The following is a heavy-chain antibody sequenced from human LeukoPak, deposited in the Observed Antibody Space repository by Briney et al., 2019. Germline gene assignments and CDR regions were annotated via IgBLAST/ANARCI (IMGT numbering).Heavy chain of an antibody. CDR1: GFTFSSYG. CDR3: ARDVHGWFDP. Sequence: GGSLRLSCAASGFTFSSYGMPWVRQAPGKGLECVAVIWYDGSNKYYADSVKGRFTISRDNSKNTLYLQMNSLRAEDTAVYYCARDVHGWFDPWGQGTLVTVSS. J-gene: IGHJ5*02. D-gene: IGHD3-10*02. V-gene: IGHV3-33*01. CDR2: IWYDGSNK.